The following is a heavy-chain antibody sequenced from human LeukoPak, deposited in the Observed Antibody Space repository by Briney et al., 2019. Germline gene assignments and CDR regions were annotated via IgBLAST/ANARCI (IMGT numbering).Heavy chain of an antibody. CDR3: ARDAFPLCTSTGRPSVY. CDR2: IKEDGTEQ. V-gene: IGHV3-7*01. J-gene: IGHJ4*02. D-gene: IGHD2-2*01. CDR1: GFTFNSYW. Sequence: GGSLRLSCAASGFTFNSYWMSWVRQAPGKGLEWVANIKEDGTEQYYVDSVKGRFTISRDNAKNSLYLQMNSLRAEDMAVYYCARDAFPLCTSTGRPSVYWGRGTQVTVSS.